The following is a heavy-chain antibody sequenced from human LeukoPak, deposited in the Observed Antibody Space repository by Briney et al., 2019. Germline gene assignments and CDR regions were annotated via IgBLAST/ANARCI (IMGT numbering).Heavy chain of an antibody. Sequence: ASVKVSCKAPGYTFTGYYMHWVRQPPGQGLEWMGRINPNNGGTSYAQKFQGRVTMTRDTSTSTVYMELSSLRSEDTAVYYCAIAVANWFDPWGQGTLVTVSS. CDR2: INPNNGGT. D-gene: IGHD2-15*01. CDR1: GYTFTGYY. J-gene: IGHJ5*02. CDR3: AIAVANWFDP. V-gene: IGHV1-2*06.